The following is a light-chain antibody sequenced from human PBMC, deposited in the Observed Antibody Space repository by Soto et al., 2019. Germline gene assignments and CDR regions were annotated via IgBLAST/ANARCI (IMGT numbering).Light chain of an antibody. J-gene: IGKJ5*01. CDR3: QQYNSYPYT. CDR2: DAS. CDR1: QSISSW. Sequence: DIQMTQSPSTLSASVGDRVTITCRASQSISSWLAWYQQKPGKAPKLLIYDASSLESGVPSRFSGSGSGTKFTLTISSLQPDDFATYYCQQYNSYPYTFGQGTRLEIK. V-gene: IGKV1-5*01.